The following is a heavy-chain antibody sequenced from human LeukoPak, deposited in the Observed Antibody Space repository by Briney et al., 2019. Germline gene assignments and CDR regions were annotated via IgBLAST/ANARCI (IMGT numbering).Heavy chain of an antibody. CDR1: GGTFSSYT. CDR3: ASRVVLGWFDP. Sequence: GASVKVSCKASGGTFSSYTISWVRQAPGQGVEWMGRIIPILGIANYAQKFQSRVTITADKSTSTAYMELSSLRSEDTAVYYCASRVVLGWFDPWGQGTLVTVSS. J-gene: IGHJ5*02. V-gene: IGHV1-69*02. D-gene: IGHD2-8*02. CDR2: IIPILGIA.